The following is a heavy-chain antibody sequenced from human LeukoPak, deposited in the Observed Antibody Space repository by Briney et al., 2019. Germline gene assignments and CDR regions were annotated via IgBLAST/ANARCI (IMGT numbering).Heavy chain of an antibody. J-gene: IGHJ4*02. V-gene: IGHV3-7*04. CDR1: GFTFSSYW. D-gene: IGHD3-22*01. CDR3: ARGRPASGYPPYYFDY. CDR2: IKQDGSDK. Sequence: GGSLRLSCAASGFTFSSYWMSWVRQAPGKGLEWVANIKQDGSDKYYVDSVKGRFTISRDNAKHSLCLQMNSLRAEDTAVYYCARGRPASGYPPYYFDYWGQGTLVTVSS.